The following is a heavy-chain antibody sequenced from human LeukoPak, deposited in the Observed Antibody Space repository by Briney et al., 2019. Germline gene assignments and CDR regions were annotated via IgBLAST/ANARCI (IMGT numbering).Heavy chain of an antibody. D-gene: IGHD6-19*01. J-gene: IGHJ1*01. Sequence: GGSLRLSCTASGFTFNNYAISWVRQAPGQGLEWVSSISGSAGSTYYADSVKGRFTVSRDNSKNTLYLQVNSLRVEDTAMYYCAKDPSYNSGWNKFFHQWGQGTLVTVSS. CDR2: ISGSAGST. CDR3: AKDPSYNSGWNKFFHQ. V-gene: IGHV3-23*01. CDR1: GFTFNNYA.